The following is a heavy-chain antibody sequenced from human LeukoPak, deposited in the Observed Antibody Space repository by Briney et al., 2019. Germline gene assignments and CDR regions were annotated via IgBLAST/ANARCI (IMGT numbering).Heavy chain of an antibody. CDR1: GGSISIFY. Sequence: SETLSLTCTVSGGSISIFYWSWIRQPPGKGLEWIGDIYYSGTTNYNPSLKSRLTISLDTSKNQFSLRLTSVTAADTAVYYCAKTPTPYSSSPYFDYWGQGTLVTVSS. J-gene: IGHJ4*02. CDR2: IYYSGTT. D-gene: IGHD6-6*01. V-gene: IGHV4-59*01. CDR3: AKTPTPYSSSPYFDY.